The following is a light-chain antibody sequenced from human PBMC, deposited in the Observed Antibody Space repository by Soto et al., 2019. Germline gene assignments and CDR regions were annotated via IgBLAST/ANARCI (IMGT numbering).Light chain of an antibody. J-gene: IGLJ3*02. V-gene: IGLV2-8*01. Sequence: QSALTQPPSASGSPGQSVTISCTGTSSDVGGYKYVSWYQQSPAKAPKLMIYEVSKRPSGVPDRFAGSKSGNTASLTVSGLQAEDAADYYCTSYAGSNNWVFGGGTKLTVL. CDR3: TSYAGSNNWV. CDR1: SSDVGGYKY. CDR2: EVS.